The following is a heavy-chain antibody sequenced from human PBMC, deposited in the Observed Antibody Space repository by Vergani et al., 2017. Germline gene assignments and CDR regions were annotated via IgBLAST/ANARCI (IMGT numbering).Heavy chain of an antibody. Sequence: QLQLQESGPGLVKPSETLSLTCTVSGGSISSSSYYWGWIRQPPGKGLEWIGSIYYSGSTNYNPSLKSRVTISVDTSKNQFSLKLSSVTAADTAVYYCARGIAARYYYYMDVWGKGTTVTVSS. V-gene: IGHV4-39*07. CDR1: GGSISSSSYY. CDR2: IYYSGST. D-gene: IGHD6-6*01. CDR3: ARGIAARYYYYMDV. J-gene: IGHJ6*03.